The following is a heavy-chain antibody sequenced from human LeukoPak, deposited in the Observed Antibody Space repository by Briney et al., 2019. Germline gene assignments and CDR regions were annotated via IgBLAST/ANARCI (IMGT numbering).Heavy chain of an antibody. V-gene: IGHV4-59*01. CDR2: IYYSGST. CDR1: GGSISSYY. J-gene: IGHJ1*01. D-gene: IGHD1/OR15-1a*01. CDR3: ARGLTRGIPNGFQH. Sequence: PSETLSLTCTVSGGSISSYYWSWIRQPAGKGLEWIGYIYYSGSTNYNPSLKSRVTISVDTSKNQFSLKLSSVTAADTAVYYCARGLTRGIPNGFQHWGQGTLVTVSS.